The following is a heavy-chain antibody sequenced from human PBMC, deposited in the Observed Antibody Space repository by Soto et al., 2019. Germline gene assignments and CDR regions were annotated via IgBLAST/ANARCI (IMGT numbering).Heavy chain of an antibody. Sequence: GGSLRLSCAASGFTFSSYAMSWVRQAPGKGLEWVSAISGSGGSTYYADSVKGRFTISRDNSKNTLYLQMNSLRAEDTAVYYCASHSSSWYGLTTRDYYCAMYVWGQGTTVTVS. CDR1: GFTFSSYA. J-gene: IGHJ6*02. D-gene: IGHD6-13*01. CDR2: ISGSGGST. CDR3: ASHSSSWYGLTTRDYYCAMYV. V-gene: IGHV3-23*01.